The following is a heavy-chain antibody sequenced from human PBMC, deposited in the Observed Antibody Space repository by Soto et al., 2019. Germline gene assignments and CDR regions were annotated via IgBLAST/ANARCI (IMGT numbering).Heavy chain of an antibody. CDR2: IYSGGST. CDR1: GVTVNSNY. J-gene: IGHJ1*01. V-gene: IGHV3-53*01. Sequence: GGSMRLSSAASGVTVNSNYITLSLQKPRKGLEWVSGIYSGGSTYYADSVKGRFTISRDNSKNTLYLQMNSLRAEDTAVYYCARDRVESGYPEYFQHWGQRTLVTVFS. CDR3: ARDRVESGYPEYFQH. D-gene: IGHD3-22*01.